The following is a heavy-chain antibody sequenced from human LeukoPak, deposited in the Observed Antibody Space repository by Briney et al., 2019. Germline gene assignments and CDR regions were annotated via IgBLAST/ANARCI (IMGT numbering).Heavy chain of an antibody. CDR3: ARRNDFWSTPDAFDI. CDR1: GGSISSYY. J-gene: IGHJ3*02. CDR2: IYYSGST. Sequence: PSETLSLTCTVSGGSISSYYWSWIRQPPGKGLEWFGYIYYSGSTNYNPSLKSRVTISVDTSKNQISLKLSSVTAADTAVYYCARRNDFWSTPDAFDIWGQGTMVTVSS. D-gene: IGHD3-3*01. V-gene: IGHV4-59*08.